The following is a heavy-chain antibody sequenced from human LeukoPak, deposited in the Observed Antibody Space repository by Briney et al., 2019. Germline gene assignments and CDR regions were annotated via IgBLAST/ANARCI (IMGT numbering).Heavy chain of an antibody. J-gene: IGHJ4*02. CDR3: ARGTYYDILTGYYINY. D-gene: IGHD3-9*01. V-gene: IGHV4-31*03. Sequence: SQTLSLTCTVSGGSISSGGYYWSWIRQHPGKGLEWLGYIYYSGSTYYNPSLKSRVTISVDTSKNQFSLKLSSVTAADTAVYYCARGTYYDILTGYYINYWGQGTLVTVSS. CDR2: IYYSGST. CDR1: GGSISSGGYY.